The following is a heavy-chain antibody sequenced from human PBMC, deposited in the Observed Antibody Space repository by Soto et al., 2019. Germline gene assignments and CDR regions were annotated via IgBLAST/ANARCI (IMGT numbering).Heavy chain of an antibody. CDR2: ISAYNGNT. D-gene: IGHD4-17*01. J-gene: IGHJ6*02. Sequence: ASVKVSCKASGYTFTSYGISWVRQAPGQGLEWMGWISAYNGNTNYAQKLQGRVTMTTDTSTSTAYMELRSLRSDDTAVYYCARDFVPPTVTILDSYYYYGMDVWGQGTTVTVSS. CDR3: ARDFVPPTVTILDSYYYYGMDV. CDR1: GYTFTSYG. V-gene: IGHV1-18*01.